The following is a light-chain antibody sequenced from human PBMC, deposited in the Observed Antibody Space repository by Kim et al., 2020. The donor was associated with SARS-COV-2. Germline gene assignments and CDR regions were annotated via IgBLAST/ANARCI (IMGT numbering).Light chain of an antibody. CDR3: QAWDSGTAV. CDR1: NLGDTY. CDR2: QDT. V-gene: IGLV3-1*01. J-gene: IGLJ2*01. Sequence: SVSPGQTASITCSGDNLGDTYVCWYQQKPGQPPVLVIYQDTNRPSGIPERFSGSNSGNTATLTISGIQTMDEADYYCQAWDSGTAVFGGGTQLTVL.